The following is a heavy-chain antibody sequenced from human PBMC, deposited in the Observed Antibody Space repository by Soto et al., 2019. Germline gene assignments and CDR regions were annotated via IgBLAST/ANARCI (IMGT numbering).Heavy chain of an antibody. CDR2: ILVDGRT. Sequence: GGSLRLSCAASGFICSSYDMSWVRQAPGKGLEWVSTILVDGRTFYVDSVKGRFTISRDSSQNTVYLQMNSPTAGDTALYYCAKATATGGGAFDICGQGTMVTVSS. CDR3: AKATATGGGAFDI. J-gene: IGHJ3*02. V-gene: IGHV3-23*01. D-gene: IGHD2-8*02. CDR1: GFICSSYD.